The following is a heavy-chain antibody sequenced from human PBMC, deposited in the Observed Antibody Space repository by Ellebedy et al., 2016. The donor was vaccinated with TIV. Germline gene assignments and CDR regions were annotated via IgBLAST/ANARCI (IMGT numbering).Heavy chain of an antibody. CDR1: GFSFSSYG. CDR2: ISYDGSEK. J-gene: IGHJ4*02. V-gene: IGHV3-30*03. CDR3: AREANSYGTSGYYFDY. Sequence: PGGSLRLSCAASGFSFSSYGMHWVRQAPGKGLEWVAAISYDGSEKYYADSVKGRFTISRDNSKNTLYLQMNSLRVEDTDVHYCAREANSYGTSGYYFDYWGQGTLVTVSS. D-gene: IGHD3-22*01.